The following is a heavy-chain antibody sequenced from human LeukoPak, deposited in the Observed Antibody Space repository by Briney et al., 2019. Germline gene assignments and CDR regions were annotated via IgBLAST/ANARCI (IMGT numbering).Heavy chain of an antibody. CDR3: ARGAYWNAFDI. D-gene: IGHD2-21*01. J-gene: IGHJ3*02. CDR2: IIPIFGTA. Sequence: SVQVSCHASGGTFRIYAISWGRQAPGQGLEWMGGIIPIFGTANYAQKFQGRVTITTDESTSTAYMELGSLRSEDTAVYYCARGAYWNAFDIWGQGTMVTVSS. V-gene: IGHV1-69*05. CDR1: GGTFRIYA.